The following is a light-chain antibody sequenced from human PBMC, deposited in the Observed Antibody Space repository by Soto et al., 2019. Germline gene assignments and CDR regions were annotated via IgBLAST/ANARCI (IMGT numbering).Light chain of an antibody. CDR2: GAS. V-gene: IGKV3-20*01. Sequence: EIVLTQSPGTLSLSPGERATLSCRASQSVSSSYLAWYQRKPGQAHRLLIHGASTRAAGISDRFSGSGSGTDFTLTISRLEPEDFAVYYCQQYGSLITFGGGTKVDIK. J-gene: IGKJ4*01. CDR3: QQYGSLIT. CDR1: QSVSSSY.